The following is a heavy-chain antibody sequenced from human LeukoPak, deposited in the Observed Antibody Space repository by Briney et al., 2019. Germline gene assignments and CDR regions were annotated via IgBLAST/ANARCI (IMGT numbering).Heavy chain of an antibody. J-gene: IGHJ4*02. CDR3: ARDFSPLDY. D-gene: IGHD2/OR15-2a*01. CDR1: GLTFSSYW. V-gene: IGHV3-7*01. Sequence: PGGSLRLSCAASGLTFSSYWMSWVRQAPGKGLEWVANIKHDGSEKYYVDSVRGRFSISRDNAKNSLYLQMNSLRAEDTAVYYCARDFSPLDYWGQGTLVTVSS. CDR2: IKHDGSEK.